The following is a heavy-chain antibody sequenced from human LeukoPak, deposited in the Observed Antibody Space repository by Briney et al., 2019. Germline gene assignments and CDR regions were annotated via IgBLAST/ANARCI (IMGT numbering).Heavy chain of an antibody. CDR3: ARGESIAARAAEEIDF. J-gene: IGHJ4*02. V-gene: IGHV5-10-1*01. D-gene: IGHD6-6*01. CDR2: IDPSDSYT. CDR1: GYTFTSYW. Sequence: GGSLKISFKGSGYTFTSYWISWVRQMPGKGREWMGKIDPSDSYTNYSPSFQGHVTISADKSISTAYLQWSSLKASDTAMYYCARGESIAARAAEEIDFWGQGTLVTVSS.